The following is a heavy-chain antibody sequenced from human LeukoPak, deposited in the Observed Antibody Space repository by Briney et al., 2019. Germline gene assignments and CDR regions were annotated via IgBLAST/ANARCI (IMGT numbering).Heavy chain of an antibody. CDR2: INPNSGGT. CDR3: ASQRNWNVYYYGMDV. J-gene: IGHJ6*02. V-gene: IGHV1-2*06. D-gene: IGHD1-20*01. Sequence: ASMKVSCKASGYTFTGYYMHWVRQAPGQGLEWMGRINPNSGGTNYAQKFQGRVTMTRDTSISTAYMELSRLRSDDTAVYYCASQRNWNVYYYGMDVWGQGTTVTVSS. CDR1: GYTFTGYY.